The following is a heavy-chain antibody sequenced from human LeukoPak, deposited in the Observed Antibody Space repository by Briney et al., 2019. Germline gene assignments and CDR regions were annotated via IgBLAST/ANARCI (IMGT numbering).Heavy chain of an antibody. D-gene: IGHD3-3*01. V-gene: IGHV4-59*01. J-gene: IGHJ5*02. CDR2: IYYSGST. Sequence: SETLSLTCTVSGGSISSYYWSWIRQPPGKGLEWIGYIYYSGSTNYNPSLKSRVTISVDTSKNQFSLKLSSVTAAHTAVYYCXXVXTXXGNXWFDPWGQGTLVTVSS. CDR1: GGSISSYY. CDR3: XXVXTXXGNXWFDP.